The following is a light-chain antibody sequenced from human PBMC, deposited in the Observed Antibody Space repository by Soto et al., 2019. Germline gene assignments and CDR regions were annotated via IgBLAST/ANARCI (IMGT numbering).Light chain of an antibody. V-gene: IGLV3-21*04. J-gene: IGLJ1*01. Sequence: SYELTQPPSESVAPGETASISCGGDRIGRKSVHWYQQKPGQAPVLVMYYDNDRPSEIPERFSGFNSGNTATLDISGVEAEDEADYYCQVWDSSSDHYVFGPGTKLTVL. CDR3: QVWDSSSDHYV. CDR1: RIGRKS. CDR2: YDN.